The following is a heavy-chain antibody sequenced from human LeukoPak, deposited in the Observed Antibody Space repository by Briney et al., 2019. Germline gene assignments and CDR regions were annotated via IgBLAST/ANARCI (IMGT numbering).Heavy chain of an antibody. J-gene: IGHJ4*02. Sequence: PGGSLRLSCAASGFPFSNFRMHWVRQAPGKGLVWVSRINSDGITTTYADSVKGRFTISRDNAKNTLYLQMNSLRAEDTAVYYFARTHYGGAYGDYWGQGTLVTVSS. CDR1: GFPFSNFR. V-gene: IGHV3-74*01. CDR2: INSDGITT. CDR3: ARTHYGGAYGDY. D-gene: IGHD4/OR15-4a*01.